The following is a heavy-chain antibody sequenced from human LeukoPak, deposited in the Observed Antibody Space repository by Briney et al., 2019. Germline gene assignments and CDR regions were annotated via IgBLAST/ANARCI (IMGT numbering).Heavy chain of an antibody. CDR1: GYTLTELS. D-gene: IGHD6-13*01. J-gene: IGHJ4*02. V-gene: IGHV1-24*01. CDR3: ATIPYRSIRYHYFDY. CDR2: FDPEDGET. Sequence: ASGKVSRKVSGYTLTELSMHWDRQAPGKGLDWVGGFDPEDGETIYAQKLQGRVTMTEDTSTDPAYMELSSLRSEDTAVYYCATIPYRSIRYHYFDYWGQGTLVTFSS.